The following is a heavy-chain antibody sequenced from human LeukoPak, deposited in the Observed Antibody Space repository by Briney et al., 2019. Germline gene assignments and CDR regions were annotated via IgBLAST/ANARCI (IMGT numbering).Heavy chain of an antibody. J-gene: IGHJ2*01. Sequence: SVKVSCKASGGTFSSYAISWVRQAPGQGLEWMGGIIPIFGTANYAQKFQGRVTITADESTSTAYMELSSLRSEDTAVYYCARAASYDYVWGSYRPVQEEASYFDLWGRGTLVTVSS. CDR2: IIPIFGTA. V-gene: IGHV1-69*01. D-gene: IGHD3-16*02. CDR1: GGTFSSYA. CDR3: ARAASYDYVWGSYRPVQEEASYFDL.